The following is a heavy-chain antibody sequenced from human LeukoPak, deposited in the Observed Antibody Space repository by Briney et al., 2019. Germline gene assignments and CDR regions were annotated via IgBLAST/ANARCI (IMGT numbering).Heavy chain of an antibody. D-gene: IGHD5-24*01. CDR3: ARGRDPY. CDR2: INHSGST. CDR1: SGSISSSNYY. Sequence: SETLSLTCTVSSGSISSSNYYWTWIRQPPGRGLEWIGEINHSGSTNYNPSLKSRVTISVDTSKSQFSLKLNSVTAADTAMYYCARGRDPYWGQGTLVTVSS. V-gene: IGHV4-39*07. J-gene: IGHJ4*02.